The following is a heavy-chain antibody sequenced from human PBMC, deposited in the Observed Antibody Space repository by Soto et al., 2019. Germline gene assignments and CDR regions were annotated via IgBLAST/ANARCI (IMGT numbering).Heavy chain of an antibody. D-gene: IGHD3-22*01. CDR1: GGSMSRGVYY. Sequence: LXLTCTVSGGSMSRGVYYWSLIRQHPGKGLEWIGYIYYSGSTYYNPSLKSRVTISVDTSKNQFSLKLSSVTAADTAVYYCARAIGPGYDSSGYYFRSYYFAYWGQGTLVTFYS. V-gene: IGHV4-31*03. J-gene: IGHJ4*02. CDR3: ARAIGPGYDSSGYYFRSYYFAY. CDR2: IYYSGST.